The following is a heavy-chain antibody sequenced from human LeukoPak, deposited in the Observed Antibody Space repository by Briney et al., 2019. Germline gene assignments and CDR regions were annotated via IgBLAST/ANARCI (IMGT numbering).Heavy chain of an antibody. J-gene: IGHJ4*02. CDR1: GGSISSYY. CDR3: ASGYFRGYFEY. Sequence: SETLSLTCTVSGGSISSYYWSWIRQPPGKGLEWIGYIYHSGSTNYNPSLKSRVTMAVDTSKNQFSLKLSSVTAADTAVYYCASGYFRGYFEYWGLGTLVTVSS. D-gene: IGHD3-22*01. CDR2: IYHSGST. V-gene: IGHV4-59*01.